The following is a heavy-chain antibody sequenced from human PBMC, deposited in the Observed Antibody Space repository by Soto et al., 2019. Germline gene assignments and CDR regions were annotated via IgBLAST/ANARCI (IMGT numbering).Heavy chain of an antibody. D-gene: IGHD2-15*01. CDR3: ARTWVVVVAATPGPYYMDV. Sequence: SETLSLTCTVSGGSISSGGYYWSWIRQHPGKGLEWIGYIYYSGSTYYNPSLKSRVTISVDTSKNQFSLKLSSVTAADTAVYYCARTWVVVVAATPGPYYMDVWGKGTTVTVSS. V-gene: IGHV4-31*03. CDR1: GGSISSGGYY. J-gene: IGHJ6*03. CDR2: IYYSGST.